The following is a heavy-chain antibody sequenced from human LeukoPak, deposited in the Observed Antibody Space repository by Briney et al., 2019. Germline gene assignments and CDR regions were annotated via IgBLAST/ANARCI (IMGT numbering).Heavy chain of an antibody. CDR1: GYTFTGYY. V-gene: IGHV1-2*02. Sequence: ASVKVSCKASGYTFTGYYLHWVRQAPGQGLECMGWINPNSGGTNYAQKFQGRVTMTRDTSISTAYMELSRLRSDDTAVYYCASVSRRQYYYGSGTHRRDYYYYMDVWGKGTTVTISS. CDR2: INPNSGGT. CDR3: ASVSRRQYYYGSGTHRRDYYYYMDV. D-gene: IGHD3-10*01. J-gene: IGHJ6*03.